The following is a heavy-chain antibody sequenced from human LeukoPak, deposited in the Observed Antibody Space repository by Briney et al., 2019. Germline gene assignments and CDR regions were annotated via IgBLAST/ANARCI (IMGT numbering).Heavy chain of an antibody. D-gene: IGHD6-13*01. CDR1: GYTFTSYD. Sequence: ASVKVSCKASGYTFTSYDINWVRHATGQGLEWMGWMNPNSGNTGYAQKFQGRVTMTRNTSISTAYMELSSLRSEDTAVYYCAREGYGMAAAHHYYYYYMDVWGKGTTVTVSS. J-gene: IGHJ6*03. CDR2: MNPNSGNT. CDR3: AREGYGMAAAHHYYYYYMDV. V-gene: IGHV1-8*01.